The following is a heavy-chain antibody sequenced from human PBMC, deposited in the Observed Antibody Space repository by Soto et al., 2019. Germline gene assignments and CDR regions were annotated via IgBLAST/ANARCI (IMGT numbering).Heavy chain of an antibody. J-gene: IGHJ4*02. CDR3: ARDQHYDFWSGRCCEMDY. Sequence: QVQLVESGGGVVQPGRSLRLSCAASGFTFSSYAMHWVRQAPGKGLEWVAVISYDGSNKYYADSVKGRFTISRDNSKNTXXLQMNSLRAEDTAVYYCARDQHYDFWSGRCCEMDYWGQGTLVTVSS. D-gene: IGHD3-3*01. CDR2: ISYDGSNK. CDR1: GFTFSSYA. V-gene: IGHV3-30-3*01.